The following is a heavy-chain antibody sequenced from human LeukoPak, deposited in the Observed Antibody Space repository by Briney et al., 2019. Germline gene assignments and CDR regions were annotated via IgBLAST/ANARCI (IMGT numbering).Heavy chain of an antibody. Sequence: PGGSLRLSCAASGFTFSNNEFNWVRQAPGKGLEWISYISSDDGSTYYAASVKGRFTISRDNAKNSLYLQMYSLRAEDTAVYFCAREPWGDGYPFDSWGQGTLVTVSS. V-gene: IGHV3-48*03. CDR2: ISSDDGST. J-gene: IGHJ4*02. CDR1: GFTFSNNE. CDR3: AREPWGDGYPFDS. D-gene: IGHD5-24*01.